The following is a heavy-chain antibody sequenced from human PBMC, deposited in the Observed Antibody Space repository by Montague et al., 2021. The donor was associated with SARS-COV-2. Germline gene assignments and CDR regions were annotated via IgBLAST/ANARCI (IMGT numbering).Heavy chain of an antibody. Sequence: SETLSLTCTVSGGSVSSGSYYWSCIRQPPGKGLEWIGYIYYSGSTNYNPSLKSRVTISVDTSKNQFSLKLSSVTAADTAVYYCARGVSLGYDFWSGYPEIGDFDYWGQGTLVTVSS. V-gene: IGHV4-61*01. CDR2: IYYSGST. D-gene: IGHD3-3*01. CDR3: ARGVSLGYDFWSGYPEIGDFDY. CDR1: GGSVSSGSYY. J-gene: IGHJ4*02.